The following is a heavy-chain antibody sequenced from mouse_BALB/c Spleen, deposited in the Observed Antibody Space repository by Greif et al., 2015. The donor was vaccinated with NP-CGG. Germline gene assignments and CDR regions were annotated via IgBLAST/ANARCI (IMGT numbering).Heavy chain of an antibody. V-gene: IGHV1S81*02. D-gene: IGHD2-4*01. CDR1: GYTFTSYY. CDR3: TRGRDDYAPMDY. Sequence: VQLQQSGAELVKPGASVKLSCKASGYTFTSYYMYWVKQRPGQGLEWIGEINPSNGGTNFNEKFKSRATLTVDKSSSTAYMQLSSLTSEDSAVYYCTRGRDDYAPMDYWGQGTSVTVSS. J-gene: IGHJ4*01. CDR2: INPSNGGT.